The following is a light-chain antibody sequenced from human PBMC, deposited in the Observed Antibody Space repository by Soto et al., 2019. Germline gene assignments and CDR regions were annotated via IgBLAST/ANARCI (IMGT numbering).Light chain of an antibody. CDR3: QQRSNWPPYT. V-gene: IGKV3-11*01. CDR1: QSVSRY. CDR2: DAS. Sequence: EVVLTQSPATLSLSPGERATLSCRASQSVSRYLAWYQQKPGQAPRLLIYDASNRATGIPARFSGSGAGTHFTLTISSLEPEDFAVYYCQQRSNWPPYTFGQGTKLQIK. J-gene: IGKJ2*01.